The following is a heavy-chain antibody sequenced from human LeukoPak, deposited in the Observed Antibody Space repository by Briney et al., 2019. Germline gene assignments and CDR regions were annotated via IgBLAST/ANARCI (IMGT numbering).Heavy chain of an antibody. D-gene: IGHD2-21*02. CDR2: INHSGST. CDR1: GGSFSGYY. Sequence: SETPSLTCAVYGGSFSGYYWSWIRQPPGKGLEWIGEINHSGSTNYNPSLKSRVTISVDTSKNQLSLKLSSVTAADTAVYYCARGLGDCGGDCYVDAFDIWGQGTMVTVSS. J-gene: IGHJ3*02. V-gene: IGHV4-34*01. CDR3: ARGLGDCGGDCYVDAFDI.